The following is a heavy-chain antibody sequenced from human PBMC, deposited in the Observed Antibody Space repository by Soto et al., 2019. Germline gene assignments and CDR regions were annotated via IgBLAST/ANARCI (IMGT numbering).Heavy chain of an antibody. V-gene: IGHV4-59*08. J-gene: IGHJ4*02. CDR3: ARLGIGYCSSTSCYAHPTPTYYFDY. Sequence: SETLSLTCTVSGGSISSYYWSWIRQSPGKGLEWIGYIYYSGSTNYNPSLKSRVTISVDTSKNQFSLKLSSVTAADTAVYYCARLGIGYCSSTSCYAHPTPTYYFDYWGQGTLVTVSS. D-gene: IGHD2-2*03. CDR2: IYYSGST. CDR1: GGSISSYY.